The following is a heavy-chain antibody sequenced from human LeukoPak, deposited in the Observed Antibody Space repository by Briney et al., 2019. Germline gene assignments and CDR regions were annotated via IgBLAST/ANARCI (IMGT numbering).Heavy chain of an antibody. CDR3: ARMAWSGFDI. V-gene: IGHV4-59*02. CDR2: IYYSGST. D-gene: IGHD3-3*01. Sequence: SETLSLTCTVSGGSVSSYYWSWIRQPPGKGLEWIGYIYYSGSTNYNPSLKSRVTISVDTSKNQFSLKLSSVTAADTAVYYCARMAWSGFDIWGQGTMVTVSS. J-gene: IGHJ3*02. CDR1: GGSVSSYY.